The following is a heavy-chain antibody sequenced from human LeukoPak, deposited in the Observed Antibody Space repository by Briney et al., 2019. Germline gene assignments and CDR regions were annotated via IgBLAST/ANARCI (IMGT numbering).Heavy chain of an antibody. Sequence: SVKVSCKASGGTFSSYAISWVRQAPGQGLEWMGRIIPIFGTANYAQKLQGRVTITTDESTSTAYMELSSLRSEDTAVYYCARSSHKYSTFDYWGQGTLVTVSS. CDR3: ARSSHKYSTFDY. CDR1: GGTFSSYA. D-gene: IGHD5-18*01. V-gene: IGHV1-69*05. J-gene: IGHJ4*02. CDR2: IIPIFGTA.